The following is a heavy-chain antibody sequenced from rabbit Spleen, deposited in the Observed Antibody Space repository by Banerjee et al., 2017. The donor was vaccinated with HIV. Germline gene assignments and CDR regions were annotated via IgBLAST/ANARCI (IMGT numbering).Heavy chain of an antibody. Sequence: QSLEESGGDLVKPGASLTLTCTASGVSFSSGYDMCWVRQAPGKGLEWIACIGSGSSGFTYFATWAKGRFTCSKTSSTTVTLQVTRLTAADTATYFCARDTSSSFSSYGMDLWGPGTLVTVS. D-gene: IGHD1-1*01. CDR3: ARDTSSSFSSYGMDL. CDR2: IGSGSSGFT. J-gene: IGHJ6*01. CDR1: GVSFSSGYD. V-gene: IGHV1S40*01.